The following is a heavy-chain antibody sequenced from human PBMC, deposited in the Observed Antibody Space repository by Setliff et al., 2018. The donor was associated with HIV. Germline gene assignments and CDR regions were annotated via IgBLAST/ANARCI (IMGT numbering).Heavy chain of an antibody. CDR1: GYSFTNHY. CDR3: VKRLSRDGPALFDY. D-gene: IGHD6-25*01. CDR2: INPTGGST. Sequence: GASVKVSCKPSGYSFTNHYMRWVRQAPGQGLEWVGVINPTGGSTRNTQKFQGRVAMTRDASTSTVYMELSSLRAEDTAVYYCVKRLSRDGPALFDYWGQGTLVTVSS. V-gene: IGHV1-46*01. J-gene: IGHJ4*02.